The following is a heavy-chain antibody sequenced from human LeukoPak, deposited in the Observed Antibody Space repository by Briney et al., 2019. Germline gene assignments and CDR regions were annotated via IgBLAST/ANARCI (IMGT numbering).Heavy chain of an antibody. CDR3: AKDYSVIAAAGTGFGY. CDR2: IRYDGSNK. D-gene: IGHD6-13*01. V-gene: IGHV3-30*02. J-gene: IGHJ4*02. CDR1: GFTFSSYG. Sequence: GGSLRLSCAASGFTFSSYGMHWVRQAPGKGLEWVAFIRYDGSNKYYADSVKGRFTISRDNSKNTLYLQMNSLRAEDTAVYYCAKDYSVIAAAGTGFGYWGQGTLVTVSS.